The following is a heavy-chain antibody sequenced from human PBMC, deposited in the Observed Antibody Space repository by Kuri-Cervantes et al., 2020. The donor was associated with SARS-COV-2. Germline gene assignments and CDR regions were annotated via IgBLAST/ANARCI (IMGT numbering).Heavy chain of an antibody. J-gene: IGHJ3*02. CDR2: IKSKTDGGTT. CDR3: ARGYCGGDCYTEDAFDI. V-gene: IGHV3-15*01. D-gene: IGHD2-21*02. CDR1: GFTFSNAW. Sequence: GESLKISCAASGFTFSNAWMSWVRQAPGKGLEWVGRIKSKTDGGTTDYAAPVKGRFTISRDDSKNTLYLQMNSLRAEDTAVYYCARGYCGGDCYTEDAFDIWGRGTTVTVSS.